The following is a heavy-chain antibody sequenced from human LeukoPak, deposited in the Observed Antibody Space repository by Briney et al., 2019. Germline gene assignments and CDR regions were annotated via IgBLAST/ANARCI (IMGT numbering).Heavy chain of an antibody. CDR3: ARDAKQLPY. CDR1: GFTFSSYA. V-gene: IGHV3-23*01. CDR2: ISSSGGST. J-gene: IGHJ4*02. D-gene: IGHD5-24*01. Sequence: GGSLRLSCAASGFTFSSYAMSWVRQAPGKGLEWVSSISSSGGSTYYADSVKGRFTITRDTSKNTLYLQMNSLRPEDTAVYYCARDAKQLPYWGQGTLVTVSS.